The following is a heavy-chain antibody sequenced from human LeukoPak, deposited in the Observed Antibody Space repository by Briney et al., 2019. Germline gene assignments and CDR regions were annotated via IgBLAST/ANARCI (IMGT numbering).Heavy chain of an antibody. V-gene: IGHV4-4*07. J-gene: IGHJ6*03. CDR3: ARVSESSSWGYYYYYYMDV. D-gene: IGHD6-13*01. Sequence: SETLSLTCTVSGGSISSYYWSWIRQPAGKGLEWIGRIYTSGNTNYNPSLKSRVTMPVDTSKNQFSLKLSSVTAADTAVYYCARVSESSSWGYYYYYYMDVWGKGTTVTVSS. CDR2: IYTSGNT. CDR1: GGSISSYY.